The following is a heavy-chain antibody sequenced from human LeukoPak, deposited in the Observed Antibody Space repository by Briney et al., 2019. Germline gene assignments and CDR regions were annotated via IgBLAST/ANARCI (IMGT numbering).Heavy chain of an antibody. CDR3: ARLGLSAVAIFLIDY. D-gene: IGHD6-19*01. V-gene: IGHV3-30*03. CDR2: ISSVGSHK. Sequence: GGSLRLSCAASGFTFSSYAMHWVRQAPGKGLEWVAIISSVGSHKFYADSVKGRFTISRDNSKNTLYLQMDSLRAEDSAVYYCARLGLSAVAIFLIDYWGQGTLVTVSS. CDR1: GFTFSSYA. J-gene: IGHJ4*02.